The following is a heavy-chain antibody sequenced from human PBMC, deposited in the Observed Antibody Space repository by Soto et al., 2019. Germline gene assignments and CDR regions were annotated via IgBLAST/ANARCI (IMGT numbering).Heavy chain of an antibody. V-gene: IGHV1-18*01. CDR2: SSTFNGTP. J-gene: IGHJ4*02. D-gene: IGHD3-22*01. CDR3: ARDRVPKSSGYFPFDY. CDR1: GYTFISYG. Sequence: QVQLVQSGAEVKKPGASVKVSCKASGYTFISYGITWVRQAPGQVLEWMGWSSTFNGTPKYAQNVQGRVTMTTDTSTTTAYMELRSLKSDDTAVYYCARDRVPKSSGYFPFDYWGQGTLVTVSS.